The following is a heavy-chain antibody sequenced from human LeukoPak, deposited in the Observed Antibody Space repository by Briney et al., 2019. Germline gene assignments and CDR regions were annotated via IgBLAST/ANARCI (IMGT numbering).Heavy chain of an antibody. V-gene: IGHV3-15*01. CDR2: IKSKTDGGTT. D-gene: IGHD2-2*01. CDR3: TSYCGSTSCGAGYYYYGMDV. CDR1: GFTFSNAW. J-gene: IGHJ6*02. Sequence: GGSLRLTCAASGFTFSNAWMSWVRQAPGKGLEWVGRIKSKTDGGTTDYAAPVKGRFTISRDDSKNTLYLQMNSLKTEDTAVYYCTSYCGSTSCGAGYYYYGMDVWGQGTTVTVSS.